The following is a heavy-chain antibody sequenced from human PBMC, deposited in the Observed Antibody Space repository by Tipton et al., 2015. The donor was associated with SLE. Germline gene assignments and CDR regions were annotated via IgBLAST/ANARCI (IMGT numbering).Heavy chain of an antibody. CDR2: IKQDGSEK. CDR1: GFTFSSYW. CDR3: AKVGIAAAARLYFFDY. D-gene: IGHD6-13*01. Sequence: SLRLSCAASGFTFSSYWMSWVRQAPGKGLEWVANIKQDGSEKYYVDSVKGRFTISRDNAKNSLYLQMNSLRAEDTAVYYCAKVGIAAAARLYFFDYWGQGTLVTVSS. J-gene: IGHJ4*02. V-gene: IGHV3-7*01.